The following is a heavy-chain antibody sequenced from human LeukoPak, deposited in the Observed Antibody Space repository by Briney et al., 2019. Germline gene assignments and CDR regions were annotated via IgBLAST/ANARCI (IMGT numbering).Heavy chain of an antibody. CDR2: IYPRDGST. Sequence: ASVKVSCKASGYTFTSNYIHWVRQAPGQGLEWMGMIYPRDGSTSYAQKFQGRVTVTRDTSTSTVHMELSGLRSEDTAVYYCAKDAGPQQLVFFDSWGQGTLVTVSS. CDR3: AKDAGPQQLVFFDS. J-gene: IGHJ4*02. V-gene: IGHV1-46*01. D-gene: IGHD6-6*01. CDR1: GYTFTSNY.